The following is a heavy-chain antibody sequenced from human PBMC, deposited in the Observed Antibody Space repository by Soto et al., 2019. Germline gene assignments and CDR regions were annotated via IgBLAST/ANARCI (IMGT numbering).Heavy chain of an antibody. CDR2: IIPILGSA. Sequence: QVQLVQSGAEVKKPGSSVKVSCKAPGGTLSNYAISWVRQAPGQGLEWMGGIIPILGSANYAQKFQDRVTITADESTSTTYMELSSLRSGDAAVYYCACRERVDAFDNWGQGTMVTVSS. CDR1: GGTLSNYA. V-gene: IGHV1-69*01. J-gene: IGHJ3*02. D-gene: IGHD1-26*01. CDR3: ACRERVDAFDN.